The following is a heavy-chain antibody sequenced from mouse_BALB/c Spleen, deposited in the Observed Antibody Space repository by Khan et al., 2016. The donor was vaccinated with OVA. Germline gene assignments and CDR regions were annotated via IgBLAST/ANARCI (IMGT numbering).Heavy chain of an antibody. J-gene: IGHJ1*01. Sequence: EVQLQESGPGLVKPSQTVSLTCSVTGISITTGNYRWSWIRQFPGNKLEWLGFIFYSGSFTSHPSLTSRPTITRDTSKNQFFLEMNSLTAEDTATYYCARDSGFWYFDVWGAGTTVTVSS. CDR2: IFYSGSF. CDR3: ARDSGFWYFDV. CDR1: GISITTGNYR. V-gene: IGHV3-5*02. D-gene: IGHD2-2*01.